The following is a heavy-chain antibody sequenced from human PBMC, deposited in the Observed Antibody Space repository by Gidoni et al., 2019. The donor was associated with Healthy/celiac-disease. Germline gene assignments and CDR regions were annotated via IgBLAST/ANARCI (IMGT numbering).Heavy chain of an antibody. D-gene: IGHD5-12*01. J-gene: IGHJ6*02. CDR2: IYPGDFDT. CDR1: GYSFTSYW. Sequence: EVQLVQSGAEVKKPGESLKISCKGSGYSFTSYWIGWVRQMPGKGLEWMGIIYPGDFDTRYSPPFQGQVTISADKSISTAYLQWSSLKASDTAMYYCARADIVATTSFYYYYYGMDVWGQGTTVTVSS. CDR3: ARADIVATTSFYYYYYGMDV. V-gene: IGHV5-51*01.